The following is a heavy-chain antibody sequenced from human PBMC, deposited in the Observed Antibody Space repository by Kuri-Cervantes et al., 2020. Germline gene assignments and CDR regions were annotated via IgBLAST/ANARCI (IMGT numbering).Heavy chain of an antibody. V-gene: IGHV4-39*07. D-gene: IGHD5-12*01. CDR2: INHSGST. CDR3: AEGVATGPLDY. CDR1: GGSISSSSYY. J-gene: IGHJ4*02. Sequence: SETLSLTCTVSGGSISSSSYYWGWIRQPPGKGLEWIGEINHSGSTNYNPSLKSRVTISVDTSKNQFSLKVSSVTAADTAVYYCAEGVATGPLDYWGQGTLVTVSS.